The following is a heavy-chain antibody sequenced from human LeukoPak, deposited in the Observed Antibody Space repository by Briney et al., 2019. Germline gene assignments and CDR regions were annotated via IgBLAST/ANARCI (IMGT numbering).Heavy chain of an antibody. D-gene: IGHD3-22*01. CDR2: INHSGST. V-gene: IGHV4-34*01. CDR1: GGSFSGYY. J-gene: IGHJ3*02. Sequence: SETLSLTCAVYGGSFSGYYWSWIRQPPGKGLEWIGEINHSGSTNYNPPLKSRVTISVDTSKNQFSLKLSSVTAADTAVYYCARAVYYDSSGYFSAFDIWGQGTMVTVSS. CDR3: ARAVYYDSSGYFSAFDI.